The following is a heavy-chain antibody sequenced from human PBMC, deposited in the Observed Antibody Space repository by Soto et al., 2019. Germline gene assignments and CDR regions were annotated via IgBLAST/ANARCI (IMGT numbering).Heavy chain of an antibody. CDR3: AKESGRDGYTPFDY. J-gene: IGHJ4*02. CDR2: ITWNSGTI. Sequence: EVQLVESGGGLVQPGRSLRLSCAASGFTFDDFDMHWVRQPPGKGLEWVSIITWNSGTIAYADSVKGRFTISRDYAKNSLSLQMTTRSAEDTAVYLCAKESGRDGYTPFDYWGQGSLVTVSS. D-gene: IGHD5-12*01. CDR1: GFTFDDFD. V-gene: IGHV3-9*01.